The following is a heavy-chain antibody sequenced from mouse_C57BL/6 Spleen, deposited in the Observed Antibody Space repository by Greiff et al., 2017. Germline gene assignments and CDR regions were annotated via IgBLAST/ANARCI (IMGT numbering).Heavy chain of an antibody. CDR1: GYTFTSYG. CDR2: IYPRSGNT. D-gene: IGHD1-1*01. J-gene: IGHJ4*01. V-gene: IGHV1-81*01. Sequence: QVHVKQSGAELARPGASVKLSCKASGYTFTSYGISWVKQRTGQGLEWIGEIYPRSGNTYYNEKFKGKATLTADKSSSTAYMELRSLTSEDSAVYFCARYGHITTEGSGYAMDYWGQGTSVTVSS. CDR3: ARYGHITTEGSGYAMDY.